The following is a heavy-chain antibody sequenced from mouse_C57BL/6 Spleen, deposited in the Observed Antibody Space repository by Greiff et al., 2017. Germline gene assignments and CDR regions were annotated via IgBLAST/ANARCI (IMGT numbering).Heavy chain of an antibody. CDR3: ASRPDSSGYGFAY. V-gene: IGHV7-3*01. J-gene: IGHJ3*01. CDR2: IRNKANGYTT. Sequence: EVKLMESGGGLVQPGGSLSLSCAASGFTFTDYYMSWVRQPPGKALEWLGFIRNKANGYTTEYSASVKGRFTISRDNSQSILYLQMNALRAEDSATYCCASRPDSSGYGFAYWGQGTLVTVSA. D-gene: IGHD3-2*02. CDR1: GFTFTDYY.